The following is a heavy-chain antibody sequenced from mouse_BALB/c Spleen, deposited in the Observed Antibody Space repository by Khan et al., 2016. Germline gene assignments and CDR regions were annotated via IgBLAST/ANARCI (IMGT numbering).Heavy chain of an antibody. CDR1: GVSLNNYG. J-gene: IGHJ2*02. CDR3: ASSSDYALPFDS. CDR2: IWSGGST. D-gene: IGHD2-4*01. V-gene: IGHV2-2*02. Sequence: VEFQESGPGLVQREKSLSRKGTVEGVSLNNYGVQWVRQSPGKALEWLGVIWSGGSTDYNAPFISRLSISRDTSKSQVFFKMSLLQTSPPAISSCASSSDYALPFDSFCQGPFLTVSS.